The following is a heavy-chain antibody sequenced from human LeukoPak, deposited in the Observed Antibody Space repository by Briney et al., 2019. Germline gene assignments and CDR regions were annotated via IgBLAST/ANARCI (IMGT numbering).Heavy chain of an antibody. CDR1: GASVTDYY. CDR2: IHHSGNS. V-gene: IGHV4-59*02. Sequence: SETLFLTCTVSGASVTDYYWSWIRQSPGKGLEWVSYIHHSGNSDYNPSLRSRVTTSLDTSENQFSLNLISVTAADTAVYYCTRGHWGLQSWSQGTLVTVSS. J-gene: IGHJ5*02. D-gene: IGHD7-27*01. CDR3: TRGHWGLQS.